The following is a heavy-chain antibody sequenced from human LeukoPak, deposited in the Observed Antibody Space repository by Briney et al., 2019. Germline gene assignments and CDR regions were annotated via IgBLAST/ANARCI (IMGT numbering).Heavy chain of an antibody. CDR2: IYYGGNT. Sequence: GGSLRLSCAASGFTVNSNYLSWVRQAPGKGLEWVSVIYYGGNTYYADSVRGRFTLSSDSSKNTLYLQMNSLRAEDTAVYYCARGMSGYSSYDLWGQGILVTVSS. CDR3: ARGMSGYSSYDL. V-gene: IGHV3-66*01. CDR1: GFTVNSNY. D-gene: IGHD5-12*01. J-gene: IGHJ5*02.